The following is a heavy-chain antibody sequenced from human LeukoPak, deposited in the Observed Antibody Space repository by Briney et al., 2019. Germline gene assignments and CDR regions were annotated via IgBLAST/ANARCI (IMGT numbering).Heavy chain of an antibody. J-gene: IGHJ4*02. Sequence: ASVKVSCKVSGYTLTELSMHWVRQAPGKGLEWMGGFDPEDGETIYAQKFQGRVTMTEDTSTDTAYMELSSLRSEDTAVYYCATDSGRITMVRGVIPFDYWGQGTLVTVSS. CDR1: GYTLTELS. D-gene: IGHD3-10*01. V-gene: IGHV1-24*01. CDR2: FDPEDGET. CDR3: ATDSGRITMVRGVIPFDY.